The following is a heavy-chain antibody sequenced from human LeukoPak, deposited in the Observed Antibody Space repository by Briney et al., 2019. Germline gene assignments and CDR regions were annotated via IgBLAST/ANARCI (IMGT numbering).Heavy chain of an antibody. CDR2: INHSGST. J-gene: IGHJ5*02. Sequence: TSETLSLTCAVYGGSFSGYYWSWIRQPPGKGLEWIGEINHSGSTNYNPSLKSRVTISVDTSKNQFSLRLNSVTAADTAVYYCARSRAFNSGAFDPWGQGSLVTVSS. D-gene: IGHD1-26*01. CDR3: ARSRAFNSGAFDP. V-gene: IGHV4-34*01. CDR1: GGSFSGYY.